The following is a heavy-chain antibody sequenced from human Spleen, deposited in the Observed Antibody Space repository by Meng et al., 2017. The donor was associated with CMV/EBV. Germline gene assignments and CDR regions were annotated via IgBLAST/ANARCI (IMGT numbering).Heavy chain of an antibody. V-gene: IGHV4-4*02. CDR2: DYHSGSA. Sequence: GSLRLSCAVSGAPISSTNWWSWVRQSPGKGLEWIGEDYHSGSANYNPSLKSRAAISVDRSMNHFSLKLRSVTAADTAVYYCARDPRGDGWVDPWGQGTLVTVSS. CDR3: ARDPRGDGWVDP. J-gene: IGHJ5*02. CDR1: GAPISSTNW.